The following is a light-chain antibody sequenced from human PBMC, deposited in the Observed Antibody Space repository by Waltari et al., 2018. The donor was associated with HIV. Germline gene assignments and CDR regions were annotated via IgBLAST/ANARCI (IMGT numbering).Light chain of an antibody. CDR1: QRVLSRSNNKEY. V-gene: IGKV4-1*01. Sequence: DIVMTQSPDSLAVSLGERAPINCKSSQRVLSRSNNKEYLVWYQQKPGQPPKLLIYWASARVAGVPDRFSGSGSGTDFTLTISRLQAEDVAVYYCQQYYSTPWTFGQGTRVEIK. CDR3: QQYYSTPWT. J-gene: IGKJ1*01. CDR2: WAS.